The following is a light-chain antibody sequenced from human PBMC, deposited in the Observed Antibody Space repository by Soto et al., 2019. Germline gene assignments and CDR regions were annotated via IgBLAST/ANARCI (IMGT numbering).Light chain of an antibody. CDR3: QQYYSYPFT. V-gene: IGKV1-39*01. CDR1: QSINTF. J-gene: IGKJ3*01. Sequence: DIQMTQSPSPLSASVGDRVYITCRTSQSINTFLNWYQAKPGKAPKLLIYAASTLQSGVPSRFSGSGSGTDFTLTISCLQSEDFATYYCQQYYSYPFTFGPGTKVDIK. CDR2: AAS.